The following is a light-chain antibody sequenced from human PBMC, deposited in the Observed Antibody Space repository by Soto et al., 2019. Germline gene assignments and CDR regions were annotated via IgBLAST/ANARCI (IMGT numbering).Light chain of an antibody. CDR2: NNN. Sequence: QSVLTQPPSASGTPGQGVTISCSGSSSNIGSNYVYWYRQLPGTAPKLLIYNNNQRPSGVPDRFSASKSGTSASLAIRGLRSDDEADYYYSSWDGSLSGYVFGAGTKVTVL. V-gene: IGLV1-47*02. CDR3: SSWDGSLSGYV. J-gene: IGLJ1*01. CDR1: SSNIGSNY.